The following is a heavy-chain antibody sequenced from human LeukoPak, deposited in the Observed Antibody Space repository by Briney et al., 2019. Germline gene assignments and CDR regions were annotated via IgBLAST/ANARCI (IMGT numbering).Heavy chain of an antibody. CDR2: IYHSGST. V-gene: IGHV4-30-2*01. CDR1: GGSISSGGYS. D-gene: IGHD1-26*01. Sequence: SETLSLTCAVSGGSISSGGYSWSWIRQPPGKGLEWIGYIYHSGSTYYNPSLKSRVTISVDRSKNQFSLKLSSVTAADTAVYYCARGRSNYYGMDVWGQGTTVTVSS. J-gene: IGHJ6*02. CDR3: ARGRSNYYGMDV.